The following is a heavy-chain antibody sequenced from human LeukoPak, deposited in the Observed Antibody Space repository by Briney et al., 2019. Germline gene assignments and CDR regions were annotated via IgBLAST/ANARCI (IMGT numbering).Heavy chain of an antibody. Sequence: PGGSLRLSCAASGFTFSRFWMSWVRQAPGKGLEWVANIKQDGNEKYYVDSVKGRFTISRDNSKNTLYLQMNSLRAEDTAVYYCARALRQLEPFDYWGQGTLVTVSS. V-gene: IGHV3-7*03. J-gene: IGHJ4*02. CDR2: IKQDGNEK. CDR3: ARALRQLEPFDY. D-gene: IGHD6-13*01. CDR1: GFTFSRFW.